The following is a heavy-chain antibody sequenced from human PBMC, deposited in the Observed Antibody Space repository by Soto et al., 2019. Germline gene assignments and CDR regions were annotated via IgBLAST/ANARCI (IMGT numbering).Heavy chain of an antibody. D-gene: IGHD3-3*01. CDR2: ITDSRDTV. V-gene: IGHV3-48*02. J-gene: IGHJ4*02. CDR3: ARDFGHGYYLDY. CDR1: VFSFSNYN. Sequence: GSLRLACVASVFSFSNYNMNWVRQAPGKGLEWVSYITDSRDTVHYADSVRGRFTISRDNAESSLYLQMNSLRDEDTAVYFCARDFGHGYYLDYWGRGTLVTVSS.